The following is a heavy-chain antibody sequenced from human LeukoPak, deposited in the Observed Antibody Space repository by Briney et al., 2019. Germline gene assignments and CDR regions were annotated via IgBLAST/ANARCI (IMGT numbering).Heavy chain of an antibody. Sequence: AASVKVSCKASGGTFSSYAISWVRQAPGQGLEWMGRIIPVLTIPNYAQNFQGRVTITADESTSTAYMELSSLRSEDTAVYYCARVLRVPAATYYYYYYMDVWGKGTTVTVSS. D-gene: IGHD2-2*01. CDR1: GGTFSSYA. CDR2: IIPVLTIP. V-gene: IGHV1-69*04. CDR3: ARVLRVPAATYYYYYYMDV. J-gene: IGHJ6*03.